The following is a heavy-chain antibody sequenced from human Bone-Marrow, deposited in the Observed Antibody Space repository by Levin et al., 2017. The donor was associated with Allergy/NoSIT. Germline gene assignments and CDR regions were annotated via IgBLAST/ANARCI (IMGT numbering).Heavy chain of an antibody. CDR1: GGTFKTYP. D-gene: IGHD3-16*02. CDR2: ILPNFGTT. J-gene: IGHJ5*02. V-gene: IGHV1-69*06. CDR3: ARYDYIWGTYRPNWFDP. Sequence: ASVKVSCKASGGTFKTYPISWLRQAPGQGLEWMGGILPNFGTTYYAQKFQDRVTITADKSTNTAYMELRSLRSEDTAVYYCARYDYIWGTYRPNWFDPWGQGTLVTVSS.